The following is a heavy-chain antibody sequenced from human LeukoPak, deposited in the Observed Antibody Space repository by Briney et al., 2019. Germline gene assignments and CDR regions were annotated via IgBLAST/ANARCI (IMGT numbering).Heavy chain of an antibody. CDR2: ISAYNGNT. Sequence: ASVKVSCKASGNTFTSYSITWVRQAPGQGLEWMGWISAYNGNTNYAQKIQGRVTMTTDTSTSTAYMELRSLRSDDTAVYYCARTYFYGSGGSRWFDPGGQGTLVTVSS. CDR3: ARTYFYGSGGSRWFDP. V-gene: IGHV1-18*01. J-gene: IGHJ5*02. CDR1: GNTFTSYS. D-gene: IGHD3-10*01.